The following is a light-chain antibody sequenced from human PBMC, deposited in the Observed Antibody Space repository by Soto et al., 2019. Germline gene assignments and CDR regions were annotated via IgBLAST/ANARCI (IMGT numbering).Light chain of an antibody. CDR3: AAWDDSLNALV. CDR2: GHN. J-gene: IGLJ1*01. V-gene: IGLV1-44*01. Sequence: QSVLTQPPSASGTPGQRVTISCSGSSSNIGSNSANWYQQLPGTAPKLLIYGHNQRPSGVPARFSASESGTSASLAISGLQSEDEADYYCAAWDDSLNALVFGTGTKLTVL. CDR1: SSNIGSNS.